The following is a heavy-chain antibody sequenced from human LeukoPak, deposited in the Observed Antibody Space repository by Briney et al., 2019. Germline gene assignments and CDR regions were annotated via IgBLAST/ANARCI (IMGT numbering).Heavy chain of an antibody. D-gene: IGHD5-24*01. CDR3: ARVVDGYYFDC. J-gene: IGHJ4*02. CDR2: INHSGST. V-gene: IGHV4-34*01. Sequence: SETLSLTCAVYGGSFSGYYWSWIRQPPGKGLEWIGEINHSGSTNYNPSLKSRVTISVDTSKNQFSLKLSSVTAADTAVYYCARVVDGYYFDCWGQGTLATVSS. CDR1: GGSFSGYY.